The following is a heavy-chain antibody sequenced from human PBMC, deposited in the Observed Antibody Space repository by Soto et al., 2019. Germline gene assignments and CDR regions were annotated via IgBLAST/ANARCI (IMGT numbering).Heavy chain of an antibody. Sequence: ETQLVESGGGLEQPGRSLRLACRNSGFIFNDYAMHWVRQAPGKGLEWVAGIDGAGGSLDYSDSVKGRFTISRDNAENSLFLQMESLRADDTAVYYCAMSTGSFHADFDFWGQGTQGTVSS. J-gene: IGHJ4*02. V-gene: IGHV3-9*01. CDR3: AMSTGSFHADFDF. CDR2: IDGAGGSL. D-gene: IGHD1-26*01. CDR1: GFIFNDYA.